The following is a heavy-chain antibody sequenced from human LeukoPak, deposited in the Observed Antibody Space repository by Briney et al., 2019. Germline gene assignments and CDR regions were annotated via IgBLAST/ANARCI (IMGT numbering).Heavy chain of an antibody. D-gene: IGHD3-3*01. J-gene: IGHJ6*03. CDR3: ARDLGYDFWSGYYDYYYMDV. Sequence: GASVKVSCKASGYTFTSYYMHWVRQAPGQGLEWMGIINPSGGSTSYAQKFQGRVTMTRDTSISTAYMELSRLRSDDTAVYYCARDLGYDFWSGYYDYYYMDVWGKGTTVTVSS. CDR2: INPSGGST. CDR1: GYTFTSYY. V-gene: IGHV1-46*01.